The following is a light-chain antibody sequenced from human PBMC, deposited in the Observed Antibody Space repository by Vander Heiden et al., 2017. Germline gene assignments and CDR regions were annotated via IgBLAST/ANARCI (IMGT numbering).Light chain of an antibody. CDR1: QSISSY. Sequence: IQITKSPSSLSASVGDRVTITCRASQSISSYLNWYQQKPGQAPKLLSYAASSLQSGVPSRFSGSGSGTDFTLTISSLQPEDFATYYCQQNYSTPPSFGQGTRLEIK. V-gene: IGKV1-39*01. CDR3: QQNYSTPPS. J-gene: IGKJ5*01. CDR2: AAS.